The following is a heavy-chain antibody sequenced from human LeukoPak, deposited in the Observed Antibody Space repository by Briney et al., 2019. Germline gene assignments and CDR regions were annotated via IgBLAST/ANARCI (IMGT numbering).Heavy chain of an antibody. Sequence: SETPSLTCAVSGYSISSGYYWGWIRQPPGKGLEWIGSIYHSGSTYYNPSLKSRVTISVDTSKNQFSLKLSSVTAADTAVYYCARHIQDYGDYQLDYWGQGTLVTVSS. CDR2: IYHSGST. CDR3: ARHIQDYGDYQLDY. J-gene: IGHJ4*02. CDR1: GYSISSGYY. D-gene: IGHD4-17*01. V-gene: IGHV4-38-2*01.